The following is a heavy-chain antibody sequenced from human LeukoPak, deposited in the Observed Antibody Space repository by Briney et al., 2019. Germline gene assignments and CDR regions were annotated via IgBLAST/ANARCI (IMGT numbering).Heavy chain of an antibody. Sequence: GASVKVSCKASGYTFTGYYMHWVRQAPGQGLEWMGWINPNSGGTNYAQKFQGRVTMTRDTSISTAYMELSRLRSDDTAVYYCARAFYYGSGSHSIDYRGQGTLVTVSS. J-gene: IGHJ4*02. D-gene: IGHD3-10*01. CDR1: GYTFTGYY. CDR2: INPNSGGT. V-gene: IGHV1-2*02. CDR3: ARAFYYGSGSHSIDY.